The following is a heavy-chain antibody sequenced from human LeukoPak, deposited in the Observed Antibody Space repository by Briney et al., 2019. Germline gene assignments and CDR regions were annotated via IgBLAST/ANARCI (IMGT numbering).Heavy chain of an antibody. J-gene: IGHJ4*02. Sequence: GGSLRLSCAASGFTFSSYSMNWVRQAPGKGLEWVSCISSVSGYIYYADSVKGRFTVSRDNAKNSLHLQMNSLRAEDTAVYYCARMVTTAYQFDYWGQGTLVTVSS. V-gene: IGHV3-21*01. CDR2: ISSVSGYI. CDR3: ARMVTTAYQFDY. CDR1: GFTFSSYS. D-gene: IGHD4-17*01.